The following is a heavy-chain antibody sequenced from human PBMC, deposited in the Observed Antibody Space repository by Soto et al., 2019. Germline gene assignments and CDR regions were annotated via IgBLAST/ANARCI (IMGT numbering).Heavy chain of an antibody. CDR3: ARGRDYYDSSGSDLDY. J-gene: IGHJ4*02. CDR1: GYTFTSYD. CDR2: MNPNSVNT. Sequence: QVQLVQSGAEVKKPGASVKVSCKASGYTFTSYDINWVRQATGQGLEWMGWMNPNSVNTGYAQKFQGRVTMTRNTSISTAYMELSSLRSEDTAVYYCARGRDYYDSSGSDLDYWGQGTLVTVSS. D-gene: IGHD3-22*01. V-gene: IGHV1-8*01.